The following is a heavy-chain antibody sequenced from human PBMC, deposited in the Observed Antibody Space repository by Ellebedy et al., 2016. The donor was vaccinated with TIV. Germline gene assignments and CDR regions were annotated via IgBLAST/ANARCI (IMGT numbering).Heavy chain of an antibody. CDR2: INPDSGDT. Sequence: ASVKVSCXASGYTFTDYYMHWVRQAPGQGLEWMGWINPDSGDTNSAQKFQGRVTMTRDTSITTAYMELSNLRSDDTAIYYCASVLTSGSYWIWFDPWGRGTLVTVSS. V-gene: IGHV1-2*02. J-gene: IGHJ5*02. CDR3: ASVLTSGSYWIWFDP. CDR1: GYTFTDYY. D-gene: IGHD3-10*01.